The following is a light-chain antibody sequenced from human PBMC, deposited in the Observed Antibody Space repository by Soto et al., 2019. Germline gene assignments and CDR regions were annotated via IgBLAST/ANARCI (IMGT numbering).Light chain of an antibody. V-gene: IGKV3-20*01. Sequence: EIVLTQSPGTLSLSPGEGATLSCRASQSINSFLAWYQQRRGQAPRLLIHGASNRATGIPDRFSGSGSGPDFTLTISRLEPEDFAVYYCQQYGRSLWMFGQGTKVDIK. CDR1: QSINSF. J-gene: IGKJ1*01. CDR2: GAS. CDR3: QQYGRSLWM.